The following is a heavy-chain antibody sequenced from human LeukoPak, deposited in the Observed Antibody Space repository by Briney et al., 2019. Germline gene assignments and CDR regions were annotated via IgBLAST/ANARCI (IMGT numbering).Heavy chain of an antibody. CDR1: NGSISSYY. D-gene: IGHD3-3*01. V-gene: IGHV4-59*13. CDR3: ARGPIFGVVYNWFDP. J-gene: IGHJ5*02. CDR2: ILYSEGT. Sequence: PAETLSLTCSVSNGSISSYYWSWFRQPPGKGLEWFGYILYSEGTNYNPSLKSRVSISVDTSKNQLSLKLTSVTAADTAVYYCARGPIFGVVYNWFDPWGQGTLVTVSS.